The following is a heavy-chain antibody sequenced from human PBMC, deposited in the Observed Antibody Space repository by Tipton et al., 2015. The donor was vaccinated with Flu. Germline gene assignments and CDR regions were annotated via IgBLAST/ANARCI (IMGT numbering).Heavy chain of an antibody. V-gene: IGHV4-38-2*01. CDR1: GDSIGSPYF. J-gene: IGHJ5*01. CDR3: ARRDYSNYGSEPKSWFDS. Sequence: LRLSCSVSGDSIGSPYFWGWIRQPPGKGLEWIGNIHQAGTTYYNPSLMSRITITVDRPKNHFSLRLTSVTAADTAVYYCARRDYSNYGSEPKSWFDSWGQGTLVTVSS. CDR2: IHQAGTT. D-gene: IGHD4-11*01.